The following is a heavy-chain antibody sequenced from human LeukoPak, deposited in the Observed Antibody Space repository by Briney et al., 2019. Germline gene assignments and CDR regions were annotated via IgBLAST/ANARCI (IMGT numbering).Heavy chain of an antibody. V-gene: IGHV4-59*01. Sequence: SETLSLTCTVSGGSISSYYWSWIRQPPGKGLEWIGYIYYSGSTNYNPSLKSRATISVDTSKNQFSLKLSSVTAADTAVYYCARGGGGEYSSGWYDYWGQGTLVTVSS. D-gene: IGHD6-19*01. CDR2: IYYSGST. J-gene: IGHJ4*02. CDR1: GGSISSYY. CDR3: ARGGGGEYSSGWYDY.